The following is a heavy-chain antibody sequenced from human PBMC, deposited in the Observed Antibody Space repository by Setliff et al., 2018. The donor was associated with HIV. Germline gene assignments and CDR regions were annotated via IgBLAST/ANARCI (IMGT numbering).Heavy chain of an antibody. V-gene: IGHV1-69*04. J-gene: IGHJ3*01. Sequence: SVKVSCKASGGTFSAYAVNWVRQAPGQGLEWMGRIISILGTPNYSHKFQGRVTITADKSTTTTYMELSSLRSDDTAIYYCARDFHVLGYCSAYSCPYDASDVLGQGTMVTVSS. CDR3: ARDFHVLGYCSAYSCPYDASDV. CDR2: IISILGTP. CDR1: GGTFSAYA. D-gene: IGHD2-15*01.